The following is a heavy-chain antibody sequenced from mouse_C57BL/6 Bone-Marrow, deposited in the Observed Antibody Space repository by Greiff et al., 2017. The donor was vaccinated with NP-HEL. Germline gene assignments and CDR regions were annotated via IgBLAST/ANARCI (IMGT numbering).Heavy chain of an antibody. V-gene: IGHV1-76*01. CDR2: IYPGSGNT. CDR1: GYTFTDYY. Sequence: QVQLQQSGAELVRPGASVKLSCKASGYTFTDYYINWVKQRPGQGLEWIARIYPGSGNTYYNEKFKGKATLTAEKSSSTAYMQLSSLTSEDSAVYFCSGTGFAYWGQGTLVTVS. CDR3: SGTGFAY. D-gene: IGHD4-1*01. J-gene: IGHJ3*01.